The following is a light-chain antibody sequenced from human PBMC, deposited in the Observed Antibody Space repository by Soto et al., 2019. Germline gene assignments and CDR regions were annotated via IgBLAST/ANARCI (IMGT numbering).Light chain of an antibody. Sequence: LVLTQSPATLSLSPGNRATLSCRASQNISSYLIWYQQKPGQSPRVLIYDVSNRATGIPTRFSGSGSGTDFTLTISSLEPEDFAVYYCQQRSNWPRTFGQGTKVDIK. V-gene: IGKV3-11*01. J-gene: IGKJ1*01. CDR3: QQRSNWPRT. CDR2: DVS. CDR1: QNISSY.